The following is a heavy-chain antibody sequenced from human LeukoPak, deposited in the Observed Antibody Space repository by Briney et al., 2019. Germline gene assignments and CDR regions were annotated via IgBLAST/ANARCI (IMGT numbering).Heavy chain of an antibody. D-gene: IGHD5-18*01. CDR1: GFTFSTYA. Sequence: GGSLRLSCAASGFTFSTYAMHCVRQAPGKGLEYVSAITSNGGSTYYANSVKGRFTISRDNSKNTLYLQMGSLRAEDMAVYYCASSGYNSGYYFDYWGQGTLVTVSS. CDR3: ASSGYNSGYYFDY. J-gene: IGHJ4*02. CDR2: ITSNGGST. V-gene: IGHV3-64*01.